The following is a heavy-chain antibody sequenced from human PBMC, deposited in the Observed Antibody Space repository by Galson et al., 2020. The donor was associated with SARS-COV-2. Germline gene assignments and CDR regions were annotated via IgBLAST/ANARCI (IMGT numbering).Heavy chain of an antibody. CDR1: GFTFSSYG. V-gene: IGHV3-30*18. Sequence: TGGSLRLSCAASGFTFSSYGMHWVRQAPGKGLEWVAVISHDGNNKYYAEGRFTVSRDNSKNTLYLQMNGLRAEDTAVYYCAKDRQGYCSGGSCYGAMLYYYYYGMDVWGQGTTVTVSS. D-gene: IGHD2-15*01. J-gene: IGHJ6*02. CDR2: ISHDGNNK. CDR3: AKDRQGYCSGGSCYGAMLYYYYYGMDV.